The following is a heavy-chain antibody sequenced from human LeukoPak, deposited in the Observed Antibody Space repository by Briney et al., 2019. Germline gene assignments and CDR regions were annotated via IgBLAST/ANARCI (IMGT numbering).Heavy chain of an antibody. J-gene: IGHJ4*02. V-gene: IGHV3-30*04. CDR2: ISFDGVD. Sequence: GGSLRLSCEASGFTFSNYAIHWVRQAPGKGLEWVSIISFDGVDNYADSVKGRFTTSRDNSKNTLYLDMNSLRLEDTAVYYCARDPAQYSSFCYMDSWGQGTLVTVSS. CDR1: GFTFSNYA. D-gene: IGHD3-22*01. CDR3: ARDPAQYSSFCYMDS.